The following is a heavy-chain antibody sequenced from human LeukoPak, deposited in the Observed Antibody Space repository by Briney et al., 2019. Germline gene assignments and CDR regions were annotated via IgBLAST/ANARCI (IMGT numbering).Heavy chain of an antibody. D-gene: IGHD6-19*01. CDR2: ISSSGSTI. V-gene: IGHV3-48*03. Sequence: GGSLRLSCAASGFTFSSYEMNWVRQAPGKGLEWVSYISSSGSTIYYADSVKGRFTISRDNAKNSLYLQMNSLRAEDTAVYYCARARSSGWVIDSWGQGTLVTVSS. CDR3: ARARSSGWVIDS. J-gene: IGHJ4*02. CDR1: GFTFSSYE.